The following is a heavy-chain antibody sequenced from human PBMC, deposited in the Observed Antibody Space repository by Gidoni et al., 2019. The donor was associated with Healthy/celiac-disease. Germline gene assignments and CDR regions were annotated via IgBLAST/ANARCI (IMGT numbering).Heavy chain of an antibody. J-gene: IGHJ1*01. CDR3: ARDLVSMYSSSWYGYFQH. V-gene: IGHV3-11*06. Sequence: QVQLVESGGGLVKPGGSLRLSCAASGFTFSDYYMSWIRQAPGKGLEWVSYISSSSSYTNYADSVKGRFTISRDNAKNSLYLQMNSLRAEDTAVYYCARDLVSMYSSSWYGYFQHWGQGTLVTVSS. CDR2: ISSSSSYT. CDR1: GFTFSDYY. D-gene: IGHD6-13*01.